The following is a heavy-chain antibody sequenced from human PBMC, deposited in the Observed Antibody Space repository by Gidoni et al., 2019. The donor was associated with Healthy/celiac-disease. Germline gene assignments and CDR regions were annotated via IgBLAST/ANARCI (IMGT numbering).Heavy chain of an antibody. CDR2: ISYDGSNK. D-gene: IGHD2-2*01. CDR3: ARDLLRMAASTRIYYYYGMDV. CDR1: GFTFSSYA. J-gene: IGHJ6*02. V-gene: IGHV3-30-3*01. Sequence: QVQLVESGGGAVQPGGSLRLSCAASGFTFSSYAMHWVRQAPGKGLEWVAVISYDGSNKYYADSVKGRFTISRDNSKNTLYLQMNSLRAEDTAVYYCARDLLRMAASTRIYYYYGMDVWGQGTTVTVSS.